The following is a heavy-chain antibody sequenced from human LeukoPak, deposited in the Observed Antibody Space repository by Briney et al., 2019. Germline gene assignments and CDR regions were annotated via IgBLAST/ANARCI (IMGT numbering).Heavy chain of an antibody. CDR2: LYTSGIT. J-gene: IGHJ2*01. CDR3: ARISRRADSSGFYYDGWYFDL. V-gene: IGHV4-4*07. Sequence: HPSETLSLTCTVSGGSVSYNYWSWIRQPAGKGLEWIGRLYTSGITNYNPSLNYNPSLKSRVTMSADTSDNQFSLKLTSVSAADTAVYYCARISRRADSSGFYYDGWYFDLWGRGTLVTVSS. CDR1: GGSVSYNY. D-gene: IGHD3-22*01.